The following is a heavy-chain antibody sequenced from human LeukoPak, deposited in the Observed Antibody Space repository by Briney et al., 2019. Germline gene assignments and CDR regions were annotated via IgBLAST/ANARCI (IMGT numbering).Heavy chain of an antibody. J-gene: IGHJ4*02. CDR1: GYTFTSYD. CDR3: ARAYSSGLIDY. V-gene: IGHV1-8*01. Sequence: ASVKVSCKASGYTFTSYDINWVRQATGRGLEWMGWMNPNSGNTGYAQRFQGRVTMTRNTSISTAYMELSSLRSEDTAVYYCARAYSSGLIDYWGQGTLVTVSS. D-gene: IGHD6-19*01. CDR2: MNPNSGNT.